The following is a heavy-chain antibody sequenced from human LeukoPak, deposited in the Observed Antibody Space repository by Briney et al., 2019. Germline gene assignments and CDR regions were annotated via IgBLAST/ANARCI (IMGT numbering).Heavy chain of an antibody. D-gene: IGHD1-14*01. CDR2: ISSSGSTI. V-gene: IGHV3-48*03. J-gene: IGHJ4*02. CDR1: GVTFSSFD. CDR3: ASSLTHFDY. Sequence: GGSLRLSCAASGVTFSSFDMNWVRQAPGKGLEWVSYISSSGSTIYYADSVKGRFTISRDNAKSSLYLQMSSLRVEDTAVYYCASSLTHFDYWGQGTLVTVSS.